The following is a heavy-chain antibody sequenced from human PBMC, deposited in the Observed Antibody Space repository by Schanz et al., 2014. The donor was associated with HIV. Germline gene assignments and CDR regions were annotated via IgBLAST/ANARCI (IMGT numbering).Heavy chain of an antibody. CDR1: GGTFSIYA. V-gene: IGHV1-69*01. CDR3: ARGANCSGGSCPPRWFDP. Sequence: QVQLVQSGAEVEKPGSSVKVSCKASGGTFSIYAISWVRQAPGQGLEWMGGIIPIFGTANYAQSLRGRVTITADGSTTTAYMELTSLRYEDTAVYYCARGANCSGGSCPPRWFDPWGQGTLVTVSS. J-gene: IGHJ5*02. CDR2: IIPIFGTA. D-gene: IGHD2-15*01.